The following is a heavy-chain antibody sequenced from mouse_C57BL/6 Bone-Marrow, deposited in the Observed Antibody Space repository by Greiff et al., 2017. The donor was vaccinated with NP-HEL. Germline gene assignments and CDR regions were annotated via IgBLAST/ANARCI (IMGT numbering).Heavy chain of an antibody. CDR2: CRNKANDYTT. Sequence: EVKLMESGGGLVQSGRSLRLSCATSGFTFSDFYMEWVRQAPGKGLEWIAACRNKANDYTTEYSASVKGRFIVSRDTSQSILYLQMNALRAEDTAIYYGARDALYSNYVFAYWGQGTLVTVSA. D-gene: IGHD2-5*01. CDR3: ARDALYSNYVFAY. CDR1: GFTFSDFY. V-gene: IGHV7-1*01. J-gene: IGHJ3*01.